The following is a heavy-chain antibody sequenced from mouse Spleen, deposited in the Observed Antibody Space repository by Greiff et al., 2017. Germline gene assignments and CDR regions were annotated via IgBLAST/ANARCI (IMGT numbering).Heavy chain of an antibody. CDR2: ISSGGSYT. Sequence: EVMLVESGGGLVKPGGSLKLSCAASGFTFSSYAMSWVRQTPEKRLEWVATISSGGSYTYYPDSVKGRFTISRDNAKNTLYLQMSSLRSEDTAMYYCARRGGKGFFDYWGQGTTLTVSS. D-gene: IGHD1-3*01. V-gene: IGHV5-9-1*01. CDR1: GFTFSSYA. CDR3: ARRGGKGFFDY. J-gene: IGHJ2*01.